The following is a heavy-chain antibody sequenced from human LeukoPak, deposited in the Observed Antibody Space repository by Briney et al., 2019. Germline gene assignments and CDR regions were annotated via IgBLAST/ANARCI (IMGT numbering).Heavy chain of an antibody. J-gene: IGHJ4*02. D-gene: IGHD3-22*01. CDR1: GYSISSGYY. V-gene: IGHV4-38-2*02. Sequence: PSETLSLTCTVSGYSISSGYYWGWIRQPPGKGLEWIGSIYHSGSTYYNPSLKSRVTISVDTSKNQFSLKLSSVTAADTAVYYWARVYHYDSSSYYPFDYWGQGTLVTVSS. CDR2: IYHSGST. CDR3: ARVYHYDSSSYYPFDY.